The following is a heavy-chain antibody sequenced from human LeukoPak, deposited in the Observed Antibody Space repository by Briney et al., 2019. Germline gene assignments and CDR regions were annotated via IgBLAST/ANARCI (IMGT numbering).Heavy chain of an antibody. J-gene: IGHJ3*02. CDR2: IKQDGSEK. CDR1: GFTFSSYW. CDR3: AREAVAGTPGAFDI. V-gene: IGHV3-7*04. Sequence: GGSLRLSCAASGFTFSSYWMSWVRQAPGKGLEWVANIKQDGSEKYYVDFVKGRSTISRDNAKNSLYLQMNSLRAEDTAVYYCAREAVAGTPGAFDIWGQGTMVTVSS. D-gene: IGHD6-19*01.